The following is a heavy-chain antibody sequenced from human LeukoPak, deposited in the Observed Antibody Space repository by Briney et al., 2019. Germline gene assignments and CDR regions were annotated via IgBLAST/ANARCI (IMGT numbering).Heavy chain of an antibody. D-gene: IGHD6-13*01. CDR3: ARDRLAAAVSLTYGMDV. CDR1: GDSVSSNSAA. V-gene: IGHV6-1*01. J-gene: IGHJ6*02. Sequence: SQTLSLTCAISGDSVSSNSAAWNWIRQSPPRGLEWLGRTYYRSKWYNDYAVSVKSRIAINPDTSKNQFPLQLNSVTPEDTAVYYCARDRLAAAVSLTYGMDVWGQGTTVTVSS. CDR2: TYYRSKWYN.